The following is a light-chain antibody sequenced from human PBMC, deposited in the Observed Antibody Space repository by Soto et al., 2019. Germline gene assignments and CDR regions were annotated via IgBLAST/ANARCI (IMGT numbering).Light chain of an antibody. V-gene: IGLV2-14*01. J-gene: IGLJ1*01. Sequence: QSALTQPASVSGSPGQSITISCTGTSSDVGGYNYVSWYQQHPGKAPKLMIYEVSNRPSGVSNRFSGSKSGTTASLTSSGLQADDEADYYCSSYTSSSTYVFGTGTKVTVL. CDR2: EVS. CDR3: SSYTSSSTYV. CDR1: SSDVGGYNY.